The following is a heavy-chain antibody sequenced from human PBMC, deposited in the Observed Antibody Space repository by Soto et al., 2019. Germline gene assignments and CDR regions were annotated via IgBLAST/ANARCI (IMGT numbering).Heavy chain of an antibody. J-gene: IGHJ6*04. CDR2: LSGSGDSS. CDR3: VKGRSSDDFSMAVV. Sequence: GGSLRLSCAASGFTFYNYAMSWVRQAPGKGLEWVSALSGSGDSSYFADSVKGRFTISRDNSWNTLYLQMNTLRAEDTAIYYCVKGRSSDDFSMAVVWGEGTTVTVSS. V-gene: IGHV3-23*01. CDR1: GFTFYNYA. D-gene: IGHD2-21*02.